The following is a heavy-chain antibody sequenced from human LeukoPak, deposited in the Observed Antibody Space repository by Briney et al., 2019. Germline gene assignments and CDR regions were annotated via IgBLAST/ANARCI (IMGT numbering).Heavy chain of an antibody. CDR3: ARFIAAPYYFDY. D-gene: IGHD6-13*01. V-gene: IGHV3-30*02. J-gene: IGHJ4*02. CDR1: GFKFSSYG. Sequence: GGSLRLSCAASGFKFSSYGMHWVRQAPGKGLEWVAFIRYDGSNKYYADSVKGRFTISRDNAKNSLYLQMNSLRAEDTAVYYCARFIAAPYYFDYWGRGTLVTVSS. CDR2: IRYDGSNK.